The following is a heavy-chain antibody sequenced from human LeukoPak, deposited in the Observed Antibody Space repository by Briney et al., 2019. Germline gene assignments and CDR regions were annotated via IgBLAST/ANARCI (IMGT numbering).Heavy chain of an antibody. CDR1: GFTFSSYW. CDR2: IKQDGSEK. V-gene: IGHV3-7*01. Sequence: PGGSLRLSCAASGFTFSSYWMSWVRQAPGKGLEWVANIKQDGSEKYYVDSVKGRFTISRDNAKNSLYLQMNSLRAEDTAVYYCARDIVPAANYGMDVWGQGTTVTVSS. D-gene: IGHD2-2*01. CDR3: ARDIVPAANYGMDV. J-gene: IGHJ6*02.